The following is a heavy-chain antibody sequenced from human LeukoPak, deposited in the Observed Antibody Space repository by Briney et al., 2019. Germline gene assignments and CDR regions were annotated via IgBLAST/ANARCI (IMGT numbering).Heavy chain of an antibody. CDR2: IYYSGST. D-gene: IGHD1-14*01. Sequence: SETLSLTCTVSGGPISNYYWSWIRQPPGKGLEGIGYIYYSGSTNYNPSLKSRVTISVDTSKNQFSLRLSSVTAADTAVYYCAGSPRGGTKTYFDYWGQGTLVTVSP. V-gene: IGHV4-59*01. CDR1: GGPISNYY. CDR3: AGSPRGGTKTYFDY. J-gene: IGHJ4*02.